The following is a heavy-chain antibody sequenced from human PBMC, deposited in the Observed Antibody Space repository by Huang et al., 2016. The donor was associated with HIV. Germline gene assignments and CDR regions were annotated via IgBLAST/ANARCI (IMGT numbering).Heavy chain of an antibody. CDR3: ASQHIGAAATWF. V-gene: IGHV4-39*01. J-gene: IGHJ4*02. CDR1: GDFISSTNYY. CDR2: VYQSGST. Sequence: QLQLQESGPGQVKPSETLSLTCTVSGDFISSTNYYWGWIRQSPGKGREWVGSVYQSGSTNYNPSLKSRFTLSVDTSRNQFSLRLNSVTAADTAVYYCASQHIGAAATWFWGRGTQVAVSS. D-gene: IGHD6-13*01.